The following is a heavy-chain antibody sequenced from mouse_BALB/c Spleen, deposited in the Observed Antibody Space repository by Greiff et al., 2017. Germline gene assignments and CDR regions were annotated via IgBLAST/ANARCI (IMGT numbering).Heavy chain of an antibody. CDR3: ARDARVAYGNPALFAY. Sequence: EVKVVESGGGLVQPGGSLRLSCATSGFTFSDFYMEWVRQPPGKRLEWIAASRNKANDYTTEYSASVKGRFIVSRDTSQSILYLQMNAMRAEDTAIYYWARDARVAYGNPALFAYWGQGTLVTVSA. V-gene: IGHV7-1*02. CDR1: GFTFSDFY. J-gene: IGHJ3*01. D-gene: IGHD2-1*01. CDR2: SRNKANDYTT.